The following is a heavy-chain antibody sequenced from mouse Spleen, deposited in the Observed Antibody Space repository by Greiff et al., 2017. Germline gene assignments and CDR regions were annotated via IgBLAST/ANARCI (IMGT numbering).Heavy chain of an antibody. CDR3: ARPLAYYGNYVAWFAY. CDR2: ISNGGGST. V-gene: IGHV5-12*02. Sequence: EVKLQESGGGLVQPGGSLKLSCATSGFTFSDYYMYWVRQTPEKRLEWVAYISNGGGSTYYPDTVKGRFTISRDNAKNTLYLQMSRLKSEDTAMYYCARPLAYYGNYVAWFAYWGQGTLVTVSA. J-gene: IGHJ3*01. CDR1: GFTFSDYY. D-gene: IGHD2-10*01.